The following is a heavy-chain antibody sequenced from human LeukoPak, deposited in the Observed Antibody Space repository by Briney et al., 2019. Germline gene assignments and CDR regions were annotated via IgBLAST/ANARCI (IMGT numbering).Heavy chain of an antibody. J-gene: IGHJ3*01. Sequence: GGSLRLSCAASGFTFGTYAITWVRQAPGMGLEWVSTILNNGVTTYHADSVKGRFTISRDNSRNALHLQMNSLRAEDTAVYYCAKGGGRPLDDAFDVWGQGTMVIVSS. CDR1: GFTFGTYA. CDR2: ILNNGVTT. CDR3: AKGGGRPLDDAFDV. V-gene: IGHV3-23*01.